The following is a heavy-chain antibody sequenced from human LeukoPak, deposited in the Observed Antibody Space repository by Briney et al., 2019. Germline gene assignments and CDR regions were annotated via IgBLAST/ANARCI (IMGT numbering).Heavy chain of an antibody. Sequence: GESLKISCKGSGYSFTNYWIGWVRQMPGKGLEWMGIIYPGDSDTRYSPSFQGQVTISADKSISTAYLQWSSLKASDTAMYYCAVGRYCSSSSCPSTYYYYYMVVWGKGTTVTVSS. D-gene: IGHD2-2*01. CDR2: IYPGDSDT. CDR3: AVGRYCSSSSCPSTYYYYYMVV. V-gene: IGHV5-51*01. CDR1: GYSFTNYW. J-gene: IGHJ6*03.